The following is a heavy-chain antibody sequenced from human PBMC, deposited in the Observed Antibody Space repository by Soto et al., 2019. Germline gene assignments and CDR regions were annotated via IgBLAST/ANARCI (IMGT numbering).Heavy chain of an antibody. Sequence: QVQLVQSGAEVKKPGSSVTVSCKTSGGTFSKDAINWVRQAPGQGLEWMGLLIPVFGSPIYAQKFQGRIRITADESTSAAFMELSSLRSQATAVYYCTRVLGYTFEPGKARYYPMDVWGQGTTVSVSS. D-gene: IGHD5-18*01. V-gene: IGHV1-69*01. J-gene: IGHJ6*02. CDR2: LIPVFGSP. CDR1: GGTFSKDA. CDR3: TRVLGYTFEPGKARYYPMDV.